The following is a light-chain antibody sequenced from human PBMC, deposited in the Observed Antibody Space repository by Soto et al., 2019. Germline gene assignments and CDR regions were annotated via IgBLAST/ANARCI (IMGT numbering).Light chain of an antibody. CDR1: QSISSY. CDR2: DAS. Sequence: IQMTQSPSSLSASVGDRVTITCRASQSISSYLNWYQQKPGKAPKLLIYDASSLESGVPQRFSGSGSGTEFTLTISSLQSEDFAVYSCQQYNNWPLTFGQGTKVDIK. CDR3: QQYNNWPLT. J-gene: IGKJ1*01. V-gene: IGKV1D-13*01.